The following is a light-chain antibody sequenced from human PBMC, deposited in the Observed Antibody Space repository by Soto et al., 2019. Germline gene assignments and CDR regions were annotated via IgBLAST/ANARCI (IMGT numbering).Light chain of an antibody. Sequence: QSALTQPASVSGSPGQSITISCTGTSSDVGYYNYVSWYQQHPGKAPKLMIYEVSYRPSGVSNRFSGSKSSNTASLTISGLQAEDEADYYGSSYTSSSTYVFGTGTKVTVL. CDR2: EVS. CDR3: SSYTSSSTYV. V-gene: IGLV2-14*01. J-gene: IGLJ1*01. CDR1: SSDVGYYNY.